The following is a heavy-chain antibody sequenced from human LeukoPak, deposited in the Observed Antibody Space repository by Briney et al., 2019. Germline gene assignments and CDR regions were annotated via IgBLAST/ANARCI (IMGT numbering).Heavy chain of an antibody. CDR3: ARVAAKTVEY. CDR1: GGSISSGTYY. V-gene: IGHV4-39*07. CDR2: VYYTGST. D-gene: IGHD2-15*01. J-gene: IGHJ4*02. Sequence: PSETLSLTCTVSGGSISSGTYYWGWIRQPPGKGLEWIGTVYYTGSTYNNPSLKSRVTISVDASKNQFSLKLSSVTAADTAVYYCARVAAKTVEYWGQGTLVTVSS.